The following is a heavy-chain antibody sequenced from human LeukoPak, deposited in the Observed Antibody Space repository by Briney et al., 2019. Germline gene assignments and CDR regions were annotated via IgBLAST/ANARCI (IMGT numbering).Heavy chain of an antibody. CDR3: ARLPLLWFGESSNYYYYGMDV. J-gene: IGHJ6*02. V-gene: IGHV4-39*01. CDR2: IYYSGST. Sequence: SETLSLTCDIYDGSFSVYYWGWIRQPPGKGLEWIGSIYYSGSTYYNPSLKSRVTISVDTSKNQFSLKLSSVTAADTAVYYCARLPLLWFGESSNYYYYGMDVWGQGTTVTVSS. CDR1: DGSFSVYY. D-gene: IGHD3-10*01.